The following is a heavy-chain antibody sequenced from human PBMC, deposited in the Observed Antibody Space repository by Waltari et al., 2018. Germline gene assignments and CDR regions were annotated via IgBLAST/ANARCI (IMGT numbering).Heavy chain of an antibody. Sequence: VQLQESGPGLVKPSQTLSLTCTVSGGSISSGGYYWSWIRQHPGKGLEWIGEIYHSGSTNYNPSLKSRVTISVDKSKNQFSLKLSSVTAADTAVYYCARDRDYDSSGYHDYWGQGTLVTVSS. CDR2: IYHSGST. V-gene: IGHV4-31*03. J-gene: IGHJ4*02. CDR1: GGSISSGGYY. CDR3: ARDRDYDSSGYHDY. D-gene: IGHD3-22*01.